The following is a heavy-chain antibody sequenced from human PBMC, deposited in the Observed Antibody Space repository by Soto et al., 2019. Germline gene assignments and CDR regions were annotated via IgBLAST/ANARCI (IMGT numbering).Heavy chain of an antibody. CDR1: SYTFSSYA. Sequence: AASVKVSCKASSYTFSSYAINWLRQVPGQGLEWMGWIATFNGDTKYAQKFQGRVTMTADTSTSTAYMELTGLKFDDTAGYYCARGGFSSSIRFDYWGQGTLVTVSS. CDR2: IATFNGDT. D-gene: IGHD6-6*01. CDR3: ARGGFSSSIRFDY. V-gene: IGHV1-18*01. J-gene: IGHJ4*01.